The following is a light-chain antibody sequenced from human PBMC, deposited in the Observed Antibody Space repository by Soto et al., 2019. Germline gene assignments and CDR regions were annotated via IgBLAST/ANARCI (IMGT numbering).Light chain of an antibody. CDR1: QTIDSW. CDR2: VAS. J-gene: IGKJ4*01. V-gene: IGKV1-39*01. Sequence: IQVTESASTLSACVGDRVTGTVRASQTIDSWLAWYQQRPGKPPNLLINVASTLRSGVPSRFSGSGSGTDFNLTINSLQPEDFATYFCQQSFPTPPPFGGATKV. CDR3: QQSFPTPPP.